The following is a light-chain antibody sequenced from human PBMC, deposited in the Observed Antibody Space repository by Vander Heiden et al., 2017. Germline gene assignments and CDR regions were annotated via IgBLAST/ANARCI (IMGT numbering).Light chain of an antibody. Sequence: EIVMTQSPATLSVSPGERATLSCRASQSVSSNLAWYQQKPGQAPRLLIYGASTRATGSPARFSGSGSGTEFPLTIRSLQSEDFAVYYCQQYENWSYTFGQGTKLEIK. V-gene: IGKV3-15*01. J-gene: IGKJ2*01. CDR1: QSVSSN. CDR2: GAS. CDR3: QQYENWSYT.